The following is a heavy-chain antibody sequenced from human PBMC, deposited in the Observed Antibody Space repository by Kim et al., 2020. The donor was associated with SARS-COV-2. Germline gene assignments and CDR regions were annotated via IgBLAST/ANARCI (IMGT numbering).Heavy chain of an antibody. CDR2: IIPIFGTA. V-gene: IGHV1-69*13. J-gene: IGHJ4*02. CDR1: GGTFSSYA. CDR3: ASLNSPGSVNHDY. Sequence: SVKVSCKASGGTFSSYAISWVRQAPGQGLEWMGGIIPIFGTANYAQKFQGRVTITADESTSTAYMELSSLRSEDTAVYYCASLNSPGSVNHDYWGQGTLVTVSS. D-gene: IGHD5-18*01.